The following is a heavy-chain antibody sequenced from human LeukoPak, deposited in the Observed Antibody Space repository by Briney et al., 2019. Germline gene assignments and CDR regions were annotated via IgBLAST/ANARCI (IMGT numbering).Heavy chain of an antibody. CDR1: GGSISSYF. CDR3: ARVGSGGAWFDF. V-gene: IGHV4-59*01. CDR2: VYATGTT. J-gene: IGHJ4*02. D-gene: IGHD6-19*01. Sequence: SETLSLTCTVSGGSISSYFWSWIRQPPGKGLEWIGYVYATGTTNYNPSLKTRATISIDTSKNQLSLTLTSVTAADTAVYYCARVGSGGAWFDFWGQGTLVSVSS.